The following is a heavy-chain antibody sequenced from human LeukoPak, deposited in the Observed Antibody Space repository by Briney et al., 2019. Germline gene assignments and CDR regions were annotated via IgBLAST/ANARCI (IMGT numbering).Heavy chain of an antibody. J-gene: IGHJ4*02. CDR1: GGPISSGSYY. V-gene: IGHV4-61*02. CDR3: ARQRLGSSWKYYFDY. D-gene: IGHD6-13*01. Sequence: SETLSLTCTVSGGPISSGSYYWSWIRQPAGKGLQWIGRIYTSGSTNYNPSLKSRVTISVDTSKNQFSLKLSSVTAADTAVYYCARQRLGSSWKYYFDYWGQGTLVTVSS. CDR2: IYTSGST.